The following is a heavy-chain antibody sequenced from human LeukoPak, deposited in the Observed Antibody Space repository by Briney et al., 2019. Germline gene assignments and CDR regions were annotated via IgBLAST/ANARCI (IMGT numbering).Heavy chain of an antibody. Sequence: PSETLSLTCTVSGGSISSYYWSWIRQPPGKGLEWIGYIYYSGSTNYNPSLKSRVTISVDTSKNQFSLKLSSVTAADTAVYYCAGGRSSMVRGYYYYYKDVWGKGTTVTISS. J-gene: IGHJ6*03. D-gene: IGHD3-10*01. CDR1: GGSISSYY. V-gene: IGHV4-59*01. CDR2: IYYSGST. CDR3: AGGRSSMVRGYYYYYKDV.